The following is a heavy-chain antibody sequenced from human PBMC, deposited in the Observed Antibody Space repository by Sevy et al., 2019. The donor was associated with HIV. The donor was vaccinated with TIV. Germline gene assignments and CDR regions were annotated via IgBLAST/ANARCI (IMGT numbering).Heavy chain of an antibody. CDR3: AKAASKPGDWFLYFDY. CDR2: ISWNSGSI. CDR1: GFTFDDYA. Sequence: GGSLRLSCAASGFTFDDYAMHWVRQAPGKGLEWVSGISWNSGSIGYADSVKGRFTISRDNAKNSLYLQMNSLRAEDTALYYCAKAASKPGDWFLYFDYWGQGTLVTVSS. V-gene: IGHV3-9*01. D-gene: IGHD7-27*01. J-gene: IGHJ4*02.